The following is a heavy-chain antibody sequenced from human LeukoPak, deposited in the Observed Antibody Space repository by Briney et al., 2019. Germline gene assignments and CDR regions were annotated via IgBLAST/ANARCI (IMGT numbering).Heavy chain of an antibody. D-gene: IGHD1-7*01. CDR2: IYYSVSS. CDR3: ARGRNWNYESHLDY. J-gene: IGHJ4*02. CDR1: GVSISSSAYY. V-gene: IGHV4-39*07. Sequence: SETVSLTCSVSGVSISSSAYYWAWIRQPPGKGLEWIGSIYYSVSSHYNPSLKSRVTISVDTSKNQFSLKLSSVTAADTAVYYCARGRNWNYESHLDYWGQGTLVTVSS.